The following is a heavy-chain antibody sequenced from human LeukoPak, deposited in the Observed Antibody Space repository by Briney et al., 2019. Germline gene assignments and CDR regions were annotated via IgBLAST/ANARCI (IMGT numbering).Heavy chain of an antibody. D-gene: IGHD2-2*01. CDR2: IYYSGST. V-gene: IGHV4-30-4*01. CDR1: GGSISSGGYY. Sequence: SETLSLTCTVSGGSISSGGYYWSWLRQPPGKGLEWIGYIYYSGSTYYNPSLKSRVTISVDTSKNQFSLKLSSVTAADTAVYYCARVGIVVVPAATGAFDIWGQGTMVTVSS. CDR3: ARVGIVVVPAATGAFDI. J-gene: IGHJ3*02.